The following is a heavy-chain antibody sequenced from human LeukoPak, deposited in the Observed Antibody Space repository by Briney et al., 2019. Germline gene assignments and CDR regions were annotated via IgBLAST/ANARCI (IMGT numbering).Heavy chain of an antibody. D-gene: IGHD2-2*02. CDR1: GGSVSDNH. CDR2: IHSSGST. Sequence: SETLSLTCDVSGGSVSDNHWSWIRLAAGKGLEWMGRIHSSGSTSYNPSLKSRVTLSIDTSKNEFALKLSSMTAADTAVYYCAREARRYCTSTTCYMDFFFDYWGQGTLVTVSS. CDR3: AREARRYCTSTTCYMDFFFDY. J-gene: IGHJ4*02. V-gene: IGHV4-4*07.